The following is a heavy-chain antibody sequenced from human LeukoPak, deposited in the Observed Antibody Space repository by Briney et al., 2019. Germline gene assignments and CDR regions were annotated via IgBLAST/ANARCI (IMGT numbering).Heavy chain of an antibody. D-gene: IGHD2-15*01. J-gene: IGHJ2*01. CDR2: IYYSGST. CDR3: ARYRVAKRPYWYFDL. V-gene: IGHV4-39*01. CDR1: GGSISSNSYY. Sequence: SETLSLTCTVSGGSISSNSYYWGWIRQPPGKGLKWIGSIYYSGSTYYNPSLKSRVTISVDTSKNQFSLKLSSVTAADTAVYYCARYRVAKRPYWYFDLWGRGTLVTVSS.